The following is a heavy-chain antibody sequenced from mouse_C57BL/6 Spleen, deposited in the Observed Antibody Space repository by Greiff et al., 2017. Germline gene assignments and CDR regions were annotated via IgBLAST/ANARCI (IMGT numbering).Heavy chain of an antibody. J-gene: IGHJ4*01. CDR3: TRGSNYVFYAMDY. CDR2: IDPENGDT. D-gene: IGHD2-5*01. CDR1: GFNIKDDY. Sequence: EVQLQQSGAELVRPGASVKLSCTASGFNIKDDYMHWVKQRPEQGLEWIGWIDPENGDTEYASKFQGKATITADTSSNTAYLQLSSLTSEDTAVYYCTRGSNYVFYAMDYWGQGTSVTVSS. V-gene: IGHV14-4*01.